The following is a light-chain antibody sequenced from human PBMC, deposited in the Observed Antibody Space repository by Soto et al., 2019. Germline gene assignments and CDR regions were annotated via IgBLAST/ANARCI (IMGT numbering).Light chain of an antibody. CDR2: RNN. J-gene: IGLJ2*01. CDR1: SSNIGSNT. Sequence: QSVLTQPPSASGTPGQRVTISCSGSSSNIGSNTVNWYQQLPGTAPKLLIYRNNQRPSGVPDRFSGSKSVTSASLAISGLQSEDEADYYCAAWDESLNGVLFGGGTKLTVL. CDR3: AAWDESLNGVL. V-gene: IGLV1-44*01.